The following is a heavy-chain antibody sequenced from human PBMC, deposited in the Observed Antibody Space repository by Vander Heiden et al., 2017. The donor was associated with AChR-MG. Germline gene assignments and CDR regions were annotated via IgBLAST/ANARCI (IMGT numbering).Heavy chain of an antibody. J-gene: IGHJ4*02. D-gene: IGHD3-10*01. CDR3: ARDLVLPYFDY. CDR1: GFPFSCFA. CDR2: ISYDGSNK. Sequence: QVQLVESGGGVVQPGRSLRLSCAASGFPFSCFAMHWVRQAPGKGLEWVAVISYDGSNKYDADSVKGRFTISRDNSKNTLYLQMNSLRAEDTAVYYCARDLVLPYFDYWGQGTLVTVSS. V-gene: IGHV3-30-3*01.